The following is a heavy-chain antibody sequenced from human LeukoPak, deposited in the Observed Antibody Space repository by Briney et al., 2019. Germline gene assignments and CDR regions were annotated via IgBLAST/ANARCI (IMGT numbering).Heavy chain of an antibody. CDR3: ARELGIVARPDY. CDR1: GGSISSGGYS. D-gene: IGHD6-6*01. V-gene: IGHV4-30-4*07. Sequence: PSETLSLTCAVSGGSISSGGYSWGWIRQPPGKGLEWIGYIYDSGSTYYNPSLKSRVTISVDTSKNQFSLKLSSVTAADTALYYCARELGIVARPDYWGQGTLVTVSS. CDR2: IYDSGST. J-gene: IGHJ4*02.